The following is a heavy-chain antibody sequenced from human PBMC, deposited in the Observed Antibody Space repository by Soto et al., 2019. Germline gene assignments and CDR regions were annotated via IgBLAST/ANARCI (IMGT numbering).Heavy chain of an antibody. V-gene: IGHV2-5*02. CDR1: AFSLSTGGVG. J-gene: IGHJ6*01. Sequence: KESGPTLVKPTQTLTLTCTFSAFSLSTGGVGVGWIRQPPGKALEWLALIYWDDDKRYSPSLRSRLTITKDTSKNQVVLTMTNMDPVDTATYYCIQSRCGGDCLQSYASYYYYGMDVW. CDR3: IQSRCGGDCLQSYASYYYYGMDV. D-gene: IGHD2-21*02. CDR2: IYWDDDK.